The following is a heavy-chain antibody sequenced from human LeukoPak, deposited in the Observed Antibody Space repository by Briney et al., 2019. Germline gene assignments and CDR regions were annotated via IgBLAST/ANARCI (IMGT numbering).Heavy chain of an antibody. CDR2: ISAYNGNT. J-gene: IGHJ5*02. CDR1: GYTFTSYG. D-gene: IGHD3-22*01. CDR3: ARDAPYYYDSSGYYP. Sequence: ASVKVSCKASGYTFTSYGISWVRQAPGQGLEWMGWISAYNGNTNYAQKLQGRVTMTTGTSTSTAYMELRSLRSDDTAVYYCARDAPYYYDSSGYYPWGQGTLVTVSS. V-gene: IGHV1-18*01.